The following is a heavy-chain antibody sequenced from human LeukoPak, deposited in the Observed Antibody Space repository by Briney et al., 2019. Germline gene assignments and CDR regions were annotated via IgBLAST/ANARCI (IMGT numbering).Heavy chain of an antibody. J-gene: IGHJ4*02. CDR3: AREIIIVRGVNY. V-gene: IGHV3-30*04. CDR1: GFTFGTYA. CDR2: ISYDGSNT. D-gene: IGHD3-10*01. Sequence: GGSLRLSCAASGFTFGTYATHWVRQAPGKGLEWVAFISYDGSNTYYADSVKGRFTISRDNSKNTLYLQMNSLRAEDTAVYFCAREIIIVRGVNYWGQGTLVTVSS.